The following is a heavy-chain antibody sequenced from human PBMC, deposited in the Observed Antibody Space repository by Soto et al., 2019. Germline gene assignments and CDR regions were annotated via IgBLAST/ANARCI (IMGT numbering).Heavy chain of an antibody. CDR2: IIPLLDTT. J-gene: IGHJ4*02. CDR3: AREFKTRGYDSSGSYYFDY. Sequence: SVKVSCKTSGGTFSNDIITGVRQAPGQGLEWMGRIIPLLDTTNYAQKFQGRVTITADKSTSTVYMELSSLRSEDTAVYYCAREFKTRGYDSSGSYYFDYWGQGTLVTVSS. V-gene: IGHV1-69*08. D-gene: IGHD3-22*01. CDR1: GGTFSNDI.